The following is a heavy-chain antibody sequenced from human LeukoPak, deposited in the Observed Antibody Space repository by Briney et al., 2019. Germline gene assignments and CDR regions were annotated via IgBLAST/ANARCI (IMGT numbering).Heavy chain of an antibody. CDR1: GYSFSSYG. J-gene: IGHJ4*02. Sequence: RASVKVSCKASGYSFSSYGISWVRQAPTQGLEWMGWISAYNGNTNYAQKYQDRVTMTTDRSRSTAYIEVRSLISDDTAVYYCARSLQVGLLEYWGQGTLVTVSS. V-gene: IGHV1-18*01. CDR3: ARSLQVGLLEY. D-gene: IGHD5-24*01. CDR2: ISAYNGNT.